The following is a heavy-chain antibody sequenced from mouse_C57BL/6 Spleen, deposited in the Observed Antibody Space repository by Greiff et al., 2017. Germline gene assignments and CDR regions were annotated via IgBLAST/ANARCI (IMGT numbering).Heavy chain of an antibody. CDR1: GYTFTSYW. J-gene: IGHJ4*01. Sequence: HVQLQQSGAELVKPGASVKMSCKASGYTFTSYWITWVKQRPGQGLEWIGDIYPGSGSTNYNEKFKSKATLTVDTSSSTAYMQLSSLTSEDSAVYYCARLYYGSSLYAMDYWGQGTSVTVSS. CDR3: ARLYYGSSLYAMDY. V-gene: IGHV1-55*01. CDR2: IYPGSGST. D-gene: IGHD1-1*01.